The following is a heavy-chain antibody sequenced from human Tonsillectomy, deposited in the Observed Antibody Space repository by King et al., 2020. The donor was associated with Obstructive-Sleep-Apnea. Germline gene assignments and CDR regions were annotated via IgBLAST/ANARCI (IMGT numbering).Heavy chain of an antibody. CDR1: GFTFSNAW. V-gene: IGHV3-15*01. D-gene: IGHD6-13*01. Sequence: VQLVESGGGLVEPGGSLRLSCAASGFTFSNAWMNWVRQAPGKGLEWVGRIKSETDGGTTDYAAPAKGRFTISRDDSKNMVYLHMSSLKTEDKALYYCTDSNRAESWDYWGQGTLVTVSS. CDR3: TDSNRAESWDY. J-gene: IGHJ4*02. CDR2: IKSETDGGTT.